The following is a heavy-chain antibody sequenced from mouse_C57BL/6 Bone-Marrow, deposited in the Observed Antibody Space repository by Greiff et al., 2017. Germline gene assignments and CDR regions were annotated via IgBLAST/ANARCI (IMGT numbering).Heavy chain of an antibody. CDR3: ARGSYDYDEGFDY. D-gene: IGHD2-4*01. CDR1: GFTFSSYA. V-gene: IGHV5-4*03. CDR2: ISAGGSYT. Sequence: EVKLMESGGGLVKPGGSLKLSCAASGFTFSSYAMSWVRQTPEKRLEWVETISAGGSYTYYPDNVKGRFTISRDNAKNNLYLQMSHLKSEDTAMYYGARGSYDYDEGFDYWGQGTTLTVSS. J-gene: IGHJ2*01.